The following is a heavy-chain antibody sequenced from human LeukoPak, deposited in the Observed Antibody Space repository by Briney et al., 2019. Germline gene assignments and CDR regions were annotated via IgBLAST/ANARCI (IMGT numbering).Heavy chain of an antibody. Sequence: GVSLRLSCAASGFTFSTYSMNWVRQAPGKGLEWLSYIISSSSTIYYADSVKGRFTISRDNAKNSPYLQMNSLRDEDTAVYYCARETLEHIAAAGPYYYCGMDVWGQGTTVTVS. CDR2: IISSSSTI. CDR1: GFTFSTYS. D-gene: IGHD6-13*01. CDR3: ARETLEHIAAAGPYYYCGMDV. V-gene: IGHV3-48*02. J-gene: IGHJ6*02.